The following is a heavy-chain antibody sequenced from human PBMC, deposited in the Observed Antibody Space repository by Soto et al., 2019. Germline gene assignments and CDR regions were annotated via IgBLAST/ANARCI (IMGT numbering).Heavy chain of an antibody. CDR3: ARDISEFGGVIVRPRWFDP. J-gene: IGHJ5*02. Sequence: QVQLQESGPGLVKPSETLSLTCTVSGGSISSYYWSWIRQPPGKGLEWIGYIYYSGSTNYNPSLXSRVPISVDTXXNXSXRKLRPVAAADTALYYCARDISEFGGVIVRPRWFDPWGQGTLVTVSS. CDR1: GGSISSYY. D-gene: IGHD3-16*02. V-gene: IGHV4-59*01. CDR2: IYYSGST.